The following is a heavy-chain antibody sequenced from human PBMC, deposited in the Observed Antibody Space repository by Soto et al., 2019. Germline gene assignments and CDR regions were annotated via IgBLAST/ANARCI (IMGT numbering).Heavy chain of an antibody. CDR1: GGSFSGYY. Sequence: SETLSLTCAVYGGSFSGYYWSRIRQPPGKGLEWIGEINHSGSTNYNPSLKSRVTISVDTSKNQFSLKLSSVTAADTAVYYCARYCSGGSCSPLDAFDIWGQGTMVTVSS. CDR3: ARYCSGGSCSPLDAFDI. D-gene: IGHD2-15*01. CDR2: INHSGST. J-gene: IGHJ3*02. V-gene: IGHV4-34*01.